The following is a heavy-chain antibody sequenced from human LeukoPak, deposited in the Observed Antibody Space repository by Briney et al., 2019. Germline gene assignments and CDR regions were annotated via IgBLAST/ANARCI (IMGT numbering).Heavy chain of an antibody. CDR2: MNPNSGNT. CDR1: GYTFTSYD. D-gene: IGHD5-12*01. J-gene: IGHJ4*02. Sequence: ASVKVSCKASGYTFTSYDINWVRQATGQGLEWMGWMNPNSGNTGYAQKFQGRVTMTRNTSISTAYMEPSSLRSEDTAVYYCATSRMGSGNDYFDNWGQGTLVTVSS. CDR3: ATSRMGSGNDYFDN. V-gene: IGHV1-8*01.